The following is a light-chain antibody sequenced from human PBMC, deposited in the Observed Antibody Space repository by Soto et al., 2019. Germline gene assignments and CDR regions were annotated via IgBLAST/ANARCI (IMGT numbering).Light chain of an antibody. J-gene: IGLJ1*01. Sequence: QSVLTQPPSASGTPGQRVTISCSGSNSNIGTNTVNWYQQLPGTAPKLLIYSNNQRPSGVPDRFSGSKSGTSASLAISGLQSEDDADYYCSAWDDSLSGYVFGTGTKFTVL. CDR3: SAWDDSLSGYV. CDR1: NSNIGTNT. V-gene: IGLV1-44*01. CDR2: SNN.